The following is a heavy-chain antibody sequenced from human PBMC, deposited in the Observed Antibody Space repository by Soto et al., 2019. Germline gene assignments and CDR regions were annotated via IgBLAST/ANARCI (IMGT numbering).Heavy chain of an antibody. Sequence: SVKVSCKASGGTFSSYAISWVRQAPGQGLEWMGGIIPIFGTANYAQKFQGRVAITADESTSTAYMELSSLRSEDTAVYYCASGKSNCTSTSSTLSIYYYGMDVWGQGTTVTVSS. CDR1: GGTFSSYA. V-gene: IGHV1-69*13. J-gene: IGHJ6*02. CDR2: IIPIFGTA. D-gene: IGHD2-2*01. CDR3: ASGKSNCTSTSSTLSIYYYGMDV.